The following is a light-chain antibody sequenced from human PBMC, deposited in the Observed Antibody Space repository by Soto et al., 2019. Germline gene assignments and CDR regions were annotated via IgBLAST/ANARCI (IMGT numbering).Light chain of an antibody. CDR3: QQRSNWPIT. CDR1: QSVSIY. V-gene: IGKV3-11*01. Sequence: IGFTQSPSTLSLSPGERATLSCRASQSVSIYLACYQQKPDQAPRLLIYDAFNRATGIPARFSGSGSGTDFTLTIISLEPEDFVVYYCQQRSNWPITFGQGTRLEIK. J-gene: IGKJ5*01. CDR2: DAF.